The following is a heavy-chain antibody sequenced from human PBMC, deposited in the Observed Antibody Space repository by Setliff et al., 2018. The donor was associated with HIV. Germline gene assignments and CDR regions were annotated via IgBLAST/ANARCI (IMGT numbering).Heavy chain of an antibody. Sequence: SETLSLTCTVSGDSISSITYSWNWIRQLPGKGLEWIGHIYTSGNADYNPSLKSRPSISVDTSKKHFSLKLSSVTAADTAVYYCAADTGFYFDSTGYSTAFDIWGPGTMVTVSS. CDR1: GDSISSITYS. V-gene: IGHV4-31*02. J-gene: IGHJ3*02. CDR2: IYTSGNA. CDR3: AADTGFYFDSTGYSTAFDI. D-gene: IGHD3-22*01.